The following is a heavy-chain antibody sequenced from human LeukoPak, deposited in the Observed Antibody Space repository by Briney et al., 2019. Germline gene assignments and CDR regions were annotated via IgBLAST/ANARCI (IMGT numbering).Heavy chain of an antibody. Sequence: PSETLSLTCAVHGGSLSNYYWSWIRQPPGKGLEWIGGINHSGSTNYNPSLKSRVTMSVDTSKNQFSLKLASVTAADTAVYYCARVYSYGFSSIDYWGQGALVTVSS. CDR2: INHSGST. J-gene: IGHJ4*02. D-gene: IGHD5-18*01. V-gene: IGHV4-34*01. CDR3: ARVYSYGFSSIDY. CDR1: GGSLSNYY.